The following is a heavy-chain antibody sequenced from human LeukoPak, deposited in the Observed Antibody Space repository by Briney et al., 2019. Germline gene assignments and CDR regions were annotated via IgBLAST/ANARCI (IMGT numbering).Heavy chain of an antibody. V-gene: IGHV3-66*01. CDR2: IYSGGST. CDR1: GFTVSSNY. CDR3: AKDGNYYDSSGYYYWGYFDY. D-gene: IGHD3-22*01. J-gene: IGHJ4*02. Sequence: GGSLRLSCAASGFTVSSNYMSWVRQAPGKGLEWVSIIYSGGSTYYADSVKGRFTISRDNSKNTLYLQMNSLRAEDTAVYYCAKDGNYYDSSGYYYWGYFDYWGQGTLVTVSS.